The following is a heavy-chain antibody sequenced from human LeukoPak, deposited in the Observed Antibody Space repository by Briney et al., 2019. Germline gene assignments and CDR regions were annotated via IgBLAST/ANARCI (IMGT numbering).Heavy chain of an antibody. Sequence: GGALRLSCAASGFTFSNYAMTWVRQAPGKGLEWVSDVRGSGGRTYYADSVKGRFTLSRDNSKKTLCLPMESLRAQGTAVYYCTNLRGLYGDFDFWGQGTLVTVPS. CDR1: GFTFSNYA. CDR2: VRGSGGRT. J-gene: IGHJ4*02. CDR3: TNLRGLYGDFDF. D-gene: IGHD4-17*01. V-gene: IGHV3-23*01.